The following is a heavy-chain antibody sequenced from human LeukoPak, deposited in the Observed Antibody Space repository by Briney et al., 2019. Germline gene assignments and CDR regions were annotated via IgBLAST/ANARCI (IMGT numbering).Heavy chain of an antibody. CDR1: GYTFTGYY. V-gene: IGHV1-2*02. Sequence: ASVKLSCKASGYTFTGYYMHWVRQPPRQGLEWMGWINPNSGGTNYAQTFQGRVTMTRDTSISTAYMELSRLRSDDTAVYCCARSRSRPWFDPWGQGTLVTVSS. J-gene: IGHJ5*02. CDR3: ARSRSRPWFDP. CDR2: INPNSGGT.